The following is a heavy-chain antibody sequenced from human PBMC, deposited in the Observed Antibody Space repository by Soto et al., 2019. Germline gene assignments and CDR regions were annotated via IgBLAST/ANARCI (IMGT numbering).Heavy chain of an antibody. J-gene: IGHJ4*02. CDR3: ASLEIARGFYS. Sequence: SETLPLTCFVSGGSISSNAYYWAWIRQPPGKGLEWIGTIYYRGTTYYNPSLKSRLTISVDTTKSQFSLKLTSVTAADTALYYCASLEIARGFYSWGQGTPVTVSS. CDR1: GGSISSNAYY. V-gene: IGHV4-39*01. D-gene: IGHD6-13*01. CDR2: IYYRGTT.